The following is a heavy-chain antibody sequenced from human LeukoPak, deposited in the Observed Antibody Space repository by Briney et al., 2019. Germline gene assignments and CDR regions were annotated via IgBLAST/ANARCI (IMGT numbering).Heavy chain of an antibody. CDR3: ARGRVQPDY. CDR1: GFTFSSYS. CDR2: ISGGGDST. J-gene: IGHJ4*02. V-gene: IGHV3-23*01. Sequence: PGGSLRLSCAASGFTFSSYSMSWVRQVPGKGLEWVSSISGGGDSTYYADSMKGRFTIFRDNSKNTLSLQMRSLRVEDTAVYYCARGRVQPDYWGQGTLVTVSS. D-gene: IGHD6-6*01.